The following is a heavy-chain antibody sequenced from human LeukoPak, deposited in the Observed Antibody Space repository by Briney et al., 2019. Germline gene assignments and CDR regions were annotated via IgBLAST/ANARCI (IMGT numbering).Heavy chain of an antibody. D-gene: IGHD1-26*01. Sequence: GGSLRLSCAASGFTFNNYAMSWVRQAPGKGLEWVSVISGSDTSTYYAASVKGRFTISRDNSKNTLDLQMTGLRAEDTAVYYCARERGRGRDSPWFDYWGQGTLVTVSS. CDR2: ISGSDTST. CDR1: GFTFNNYA. J-gene: IGHJ4*02. CDR3: ARERGRGRDSPWFDY. V-gene: IGHV3-23*01.